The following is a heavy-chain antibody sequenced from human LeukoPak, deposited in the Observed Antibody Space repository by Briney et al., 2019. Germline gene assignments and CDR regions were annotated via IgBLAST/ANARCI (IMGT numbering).Heavy chain of an antibody. CDR3: ALELYNWNEEIYYYYGMDV. D-gene: IGHD1-20*01. CDR1: GGSISSSSYY. V-gene: IGHV4-39*01. Sequence: PSETLSLTCTVPGGSISSSSYYWGWIRQPPGKGLEWIGSIYYSRSTYYNPSLKSRVTISLDTSKNQFSLKLSSVTAADTAVYYCALELYNWNEEIYYYYGMDVWGQGTTVTVSS. J-gene: IGHJ6*02. CDR2: IYYSRST.